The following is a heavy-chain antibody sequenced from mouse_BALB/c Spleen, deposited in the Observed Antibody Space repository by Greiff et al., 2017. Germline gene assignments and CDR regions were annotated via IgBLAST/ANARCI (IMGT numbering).Heavy chain of an antibody. J-gene: IGHJ3*01. CDR3: ARSQYGNYGVAY. CDR1: GDSITSGY. D-gene: IGHD2-1*01. Sequence: EVMLVESGPSLVKPSQTLSLTCSVTGDSITSGYWNWIRKFPGNKLEYMGYISYSGSTYYNPSLKSRISITRDTSKNQYYLQLNSVTTEDTATYYCARSQYGNYGVAYWGQGTLVTVSA. CDR2: ISYSGST. V-gene: IGHV3-8*02.